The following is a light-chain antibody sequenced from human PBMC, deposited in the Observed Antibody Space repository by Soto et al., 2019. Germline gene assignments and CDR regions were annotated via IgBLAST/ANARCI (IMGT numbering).Light chain of an antibody. CDR1: SSDVGGYNY. J-gene: IGLJ1*01. CDR3: CSYTSSTTYV. Sequence: QSALTQPASVSGSPGQSITISCTGTSSDVGGYNYVSWYQQHPGKAPKLMIYEVINRPSGVSNRSSGSKSGNTASLTISGLQAEDEADYYCCSYTSSTTYVFGTGTKLTVL. CDR2: EVI. V-gene: IGLV2-14*01.